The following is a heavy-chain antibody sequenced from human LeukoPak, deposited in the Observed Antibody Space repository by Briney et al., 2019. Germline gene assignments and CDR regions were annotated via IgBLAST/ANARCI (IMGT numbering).Heavy chain of an antibody. J-gene: IGHJ6*02. D-gene: IGHD5-24*01. CDR1: GASITTYY. V-gene: IGHV4-59*01. Sequence: SETLSLTCTISGASITTYYWSWIRQPPGKGLEWVGKISFGGSTDYNPSLKSRVTISLDTSKNQISLRLTSVTAADTAVYYCARNQMAIPPDYCYGLDVCGQGTTVTVPS. CDR3: ARNQMAIPPDYCYGLDV. CDR2: ISFGGST.